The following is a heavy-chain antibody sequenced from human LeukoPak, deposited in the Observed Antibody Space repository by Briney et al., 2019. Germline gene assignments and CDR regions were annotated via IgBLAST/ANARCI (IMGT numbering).Heavy chain of an antibody. CDR1: GYTFTGYY. CDR3: ARQPDYYYYYMGV. D-gene: IGHD1-14*01. V-gene: IGHV1-2*02. CDR2: INPNSGGT. Sequence: GASVKVSCKASGYTFTGYYMHWVRQAPGQGLEWMGWINPNSGGTNYAQKFQGRVTMTRDTSISTAYMELSRLRSDDTAVYYCARQPDYYYYYMGVWGKGTTVTVSS. J-gene: IGHJ6*03.